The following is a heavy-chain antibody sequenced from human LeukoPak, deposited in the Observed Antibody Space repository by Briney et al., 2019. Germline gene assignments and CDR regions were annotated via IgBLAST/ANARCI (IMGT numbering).Heavy chain of an antibody. CDR3: AREGMITMVRGVLLS. CDR2: IYYSGST. V-gene: IGHV4-30-4*07. J-gene: IGHJ3*01. Sequence: SETLSLICAVSGGSISSGGYSWSWIRQPPGKGLEWIGYIYYSGSTYYNPSLKSRVTISVDTSKNQFSLKLSSVTAADTAVYYCAREGMITMVRGVLLSWGQGTMVTVSS. CDR1: GGSISSGGYS. D-gene: IGHD3-10*01.